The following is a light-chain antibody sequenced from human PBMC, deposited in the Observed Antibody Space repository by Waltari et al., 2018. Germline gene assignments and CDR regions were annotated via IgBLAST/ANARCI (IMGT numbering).Light chain of an antibody. V-gene: IGKV1-12*01. CDR2: DAS. CDR3: QQYSSIPIT. J-gene: IGKJ4*01. CDR1: HDISSR. Sequence: DIQMTQSPSSVSASVGDRVTLTCRGSHDISSRLAWDRQKPGKAPKLLIFDASTLHSGVPSRFSGRGSGTDFTLTIRSLQPEDVAVYYCQQYSSIPITFGGGTKVEI.